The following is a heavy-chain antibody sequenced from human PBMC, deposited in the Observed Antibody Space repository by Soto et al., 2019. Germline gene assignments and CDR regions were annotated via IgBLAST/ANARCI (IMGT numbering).Heavy chain of an antibody. Sequence: QVQLVQSGAEVQKPGSSVKVSCKASGGTFSSYGISWVRQAPGQGLEWMGGIIPIFSTANYAQKFQGRVTITADESTSIAYMELSSLRSDDTAVYYGARSEWLRHGPIYHYSDMDVWGQGTTVTVSS. CDR3: ARSEWLRHGPIYHYSDMDV. CDR2: IIPIFSTA. D-gene: IGHD6-19*01. CDR1: GGTFSSYG. J-gene: IGHJ6*02. V-gene: IGHV1-69*12.